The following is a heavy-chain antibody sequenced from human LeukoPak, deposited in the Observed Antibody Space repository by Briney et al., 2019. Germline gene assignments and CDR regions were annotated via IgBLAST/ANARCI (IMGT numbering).Heavy chain of an antibody. Sequence: SVKVSCKASGYTFTGHYMHWVRQAPGQGLEWMGWIYPKSGGTNYSQKFQSRVTMTRDTSITTAFMELNILKSDDTAVYYCVRDGYSGGAFDIWGQGTMVTVSS. V-gene: IGHV1-2*02. CDR1: GYTFTGHY. CDR2: IYPKSGGT. CDR3: VRDGYSGGAFDI. D-gene: IGHD5-12*01. J-gene: IGHJ3*02.